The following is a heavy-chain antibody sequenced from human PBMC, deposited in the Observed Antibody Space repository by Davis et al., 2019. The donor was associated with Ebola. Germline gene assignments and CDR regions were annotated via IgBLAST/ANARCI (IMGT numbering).Heavy chain of an antibody. CDR3: ARGSQDTPVLLDFIY. CDR2: IIPIFGTA. V-gene: IGHV1-69*13. D-gene: IGHD3-3*01. CDR1: GGTFSSYA. J-gene: IGHJ4*02. Sequence: SVKVSCKASGGTFSSYAISWVRQAPGQGLEWMGGIIPIFGTANYAQKFQGRVTITADESTSTAYMELSSLRSEDTAVYYCARGSQDTPVLLDFIYWGQGTLVTVSS.